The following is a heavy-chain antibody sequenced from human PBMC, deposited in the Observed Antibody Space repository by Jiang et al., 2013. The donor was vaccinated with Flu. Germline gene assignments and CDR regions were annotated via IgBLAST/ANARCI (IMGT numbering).Heavy chain of an antibody. V-gene: IGHV1-2*04. J-gene: IGHJ6*02. D-gene: IGHD3-10*01. CDR2: INPNSGGT. Sequence: GQGLEWMGWINPNSGGTNYAQKFQGWVTMTRDTSISTAYMELSRLRSDDTAVYYCARGGFGELRYYYYYGMDVWGQGTTVTVSS. CDR3: ARGGFGELRYYYYYGMDV.